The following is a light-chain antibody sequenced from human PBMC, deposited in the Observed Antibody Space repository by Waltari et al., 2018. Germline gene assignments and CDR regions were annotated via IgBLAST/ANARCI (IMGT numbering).Light chain of an antibody. J-gene: IGKJ1*01. CDR3: QQYSTYSLWA. CDR1: QNISRW. Sequence: DIQMTQSPTTLYESIGDRVTSTCRASQNISRWLAWYQQKPGKAPNLLIYKTSSLQSGVPSRFSGSGSGTEFTLTISSLQPEDFATYYCQQYSTYSLWAFGQGTKVEIK. V-gene: IGKV1-5*03. CDR2: KTS.